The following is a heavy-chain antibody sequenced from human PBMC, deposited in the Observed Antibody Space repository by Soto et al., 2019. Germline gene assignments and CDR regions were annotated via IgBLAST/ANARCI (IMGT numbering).Heavy chain of an antibody. D-gene: IGHD1-26*01. CDR3: ARSEATGLDY. V-gene: IGHV4-4*02. Sequence: QVQLQESGPGLVKPSWTLSLTCTVSGGSMSSSNGWNRVRQSPGKGLEWIGQAHHSGRTNYNPSHKSRVTISVNKSKNHFSLKLSSVTAADTAVYYCARSEATGLDYWGQGTLVTVSS. CDR2: AHHSGRT. CDR1: GGSMSSSNG. J-gene: IGHJ4*02.